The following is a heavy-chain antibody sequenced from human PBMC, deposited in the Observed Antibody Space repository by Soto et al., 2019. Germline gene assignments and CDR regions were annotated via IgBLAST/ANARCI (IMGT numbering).Heavy chain of an antibody. J-gene: IGHJ4*02. CDR1: GYTFTTYS. Sequence: QVHLVQSGAEVKKPGASVKVSCKASGYTFTTYSIHWVRQAPGHRLEWMGWINAANGNTKYSQKFQGRVTITSDTSATTAYIELSGLRSEDTAVYYCVRLVTYYWGQGTLVTVSS. D-gene: IGHD6-6*01. CDR3: VRLVTYY. CDR2: INAANGNT. V-gene: IGHV1-3*01.